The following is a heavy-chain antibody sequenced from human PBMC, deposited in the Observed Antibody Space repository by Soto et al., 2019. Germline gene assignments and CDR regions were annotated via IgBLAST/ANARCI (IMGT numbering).Heavy chain of an antibody. Sequence: PSETLSLTCTVSGGSIRNYYWSWIRQPSGKGLEWIGYIYHSGSTYYNPSLKSRVTISVDRSKNQFSLKLSSVTAADTAVYYCARAGDSSGPVALGYWGQGTLVTVSS. CDR3: ARAGDSSGPVALGY. CDR1: GGSIRNYY. J-gene: IGHJ4*02. D-gene: IGHD6-19*01. V-gene: IGHV4-30-2*01. CDR2: IYHSGST.